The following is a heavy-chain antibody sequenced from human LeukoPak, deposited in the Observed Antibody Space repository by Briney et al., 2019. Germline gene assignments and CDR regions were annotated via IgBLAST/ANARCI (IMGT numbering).Heavy chain of an antibody. CDR1: GFTISSYG. CDR2: IRYDGSNK. CDR3: AKDPLIVGVVIIKGKNWSDP. D-gene: IGHD3-3*01. V-gene: IGHV3-30*02. Sequence: PGGSLRLSCAASGFTISSYGMHWVRHAPGKGQERVAFIRYDGSNKYYADSAKGRCTISRDNSKNTLYLQMNRLRAEDTAVYYCAKDPLIVGVVIIKGKNWSDPWGQGTLITVSS. J-gene: IGHJ5*02.